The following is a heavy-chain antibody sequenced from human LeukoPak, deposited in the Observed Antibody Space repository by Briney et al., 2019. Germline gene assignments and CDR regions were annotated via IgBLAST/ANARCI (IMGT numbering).Heavy chain of an antibody. CDR1: GGTFSSYA. D-gene: IGHD2-15*01. Sequence: SVKVSCKASGGTFSSYAISWVRQAPGQGLEWMGGIIPIFGTANYAQKFQGRVTITADESTSTAYMELSSLRSEDTAVYYCARSGYCSGGSCYSSDYYYYYGMDVWGQGTTVTVSS. V-gene: IGHV1-69*01. CDR2: IIPIFGTA. CDR3: ARSGYCSGGSCYSSDYYYYYGMDV. J-gene: IGHJ6*02.